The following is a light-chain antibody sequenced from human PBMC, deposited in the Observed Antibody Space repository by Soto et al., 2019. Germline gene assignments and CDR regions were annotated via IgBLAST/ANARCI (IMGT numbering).Light chain of an antibody. V-gene: IGKV3-15*01. Sequence: DIVMTQSPFTLSVSPGERVTLSCRASQSIRRRLAWYQQKPGKAPRLLIYGVSSLESGIPARFSGSGSGTEFTLTISSLQSEDFAVYYCQQYSNRPPTFGQGTKVDNK. CDR2: GVS. CDR1: QSIRRR. J-gene: IGKJ1*01. CDR3: QQYSNRPPT.